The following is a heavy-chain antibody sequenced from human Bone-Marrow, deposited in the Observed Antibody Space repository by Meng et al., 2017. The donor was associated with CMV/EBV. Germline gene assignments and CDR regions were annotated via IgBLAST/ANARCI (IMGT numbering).Heavy chain of an antibody. V-gene: IGHV5-51*01. D-gene: IGHD3-3*01. CDR2: IYPGDSDT. J-gene: IGHJ6*02. CDR1: GYSFTSYW. CDR3: ASGGHHDFWSGSYSNYYGMDV. Sequence: GESLKISCQGSGYSFTSYWIGWVRQMPGKGLEWMGIIYPGDSDTRYSPSFQGQVTISADKSISTAYLQWSSLKASDTAMYYCASGGHHDFWSGSYSNYYGMDVWGQGTTVTVSS.